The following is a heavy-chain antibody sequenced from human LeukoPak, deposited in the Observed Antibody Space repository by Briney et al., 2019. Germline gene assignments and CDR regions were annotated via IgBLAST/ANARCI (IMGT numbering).Heavy chain of an antibody. V-gene: IGHV4-4*07. J-gene: IGHJ2*01. CDR3: ARDYRDWVLRNYWSFDL. D-gene: IGHD2-21*02. CDR2: ISPSGST. CDR1: GGSISNYY. Sequence: SETLSLTCTVSGGSISNYYWIWLRQAAGKGLEGIGRISPSGSTNYNPSLTSRVTMSVDTSTNQFSLKLKSLTAAHTAVYYCARDYRDWVLRNYWSFDLWGRGTLVTVSS.